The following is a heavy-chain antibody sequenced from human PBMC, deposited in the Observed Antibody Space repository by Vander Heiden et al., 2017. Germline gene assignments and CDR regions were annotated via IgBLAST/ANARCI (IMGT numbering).Heavy chain of an antibody. CDR3: ARSPVAVDGYGMDV. V-gene: IGHV3-53*01. CDR2: IYSGGTK. CDR1: GFTVRNNY. J-gene: IGHJ6*02. Sequence: EVRLVESGGGLIQPGGSLRLSCAASGFTVRNNYMSWVRQAPGKGLEWVAVIYSGGTKYYADSVKGRFTISRDNSKNTLYLKMNSLRAEDTAVYFCARSPVAVDGYGMDVWGQGTAVTVSS.